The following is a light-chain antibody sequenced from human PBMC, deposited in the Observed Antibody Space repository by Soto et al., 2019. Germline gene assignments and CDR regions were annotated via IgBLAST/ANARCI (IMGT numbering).Light chain of an antibody. CDR3: QQYNNWPLL. J-gene: IGKJ2*01. CDR2: GAS. CDR1: QSVSSN. V-gene: IGKV3-15*01. Sequence: EIVMTQSPATLSVSPGERATLSCMASQSVSSNLAWYQQKPGQAPRLLIYGASTRATGIPARFSGSGSGTEFTLTISSLQSEDFAVYYCQQYNNWPLLFGQGTKLEIK.